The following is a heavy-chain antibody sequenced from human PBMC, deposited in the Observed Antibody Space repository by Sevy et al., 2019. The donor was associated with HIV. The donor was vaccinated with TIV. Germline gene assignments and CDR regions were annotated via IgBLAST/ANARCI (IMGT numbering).Heavy chain of an antibody. CDR3: ARDHLNSFDP. CDR2: IYTSGST. Sequence: SETLSLTCTVSGGSISSYYWSWIRQPAGKGLEWIGRIYTSGSTNKNSSLQSRVTMSIDTSNNQFSLKLRSVTAADTAVYYCARDHLNSFDPWGQGTLVTVSS. CDR1: GGSISSYY. V-gene: IGHV4-4*07. J-gene: IGHJ5*02.